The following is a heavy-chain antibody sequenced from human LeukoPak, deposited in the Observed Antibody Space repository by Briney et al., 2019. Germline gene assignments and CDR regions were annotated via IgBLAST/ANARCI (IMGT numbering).Heavy chain of an antibody. CDR3: AKETGYSSGWYDY. Sequence: GGSLRLSCAASGFTFDDYAMHWVRQAPGKGLEWVSGICWNSGSIGYADSVKGRFTISRDNAKNSLYLQMNSLRAEDTALYYCAKETGYSSGWYDYWGQGTLVTVSS. D-gene: IGHD6-19*01. V-gene: IGHV3-9*01. CDR2: ICWNSGSI. J-gene: IGHJ4*02. CDR1: GFTFDDYA.